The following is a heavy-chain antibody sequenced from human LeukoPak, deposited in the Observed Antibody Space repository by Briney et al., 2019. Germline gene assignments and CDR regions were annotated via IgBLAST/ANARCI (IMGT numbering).Heavy chain of an antibody. J-gene: IGHJ4*02. D-gene: IGHD3-22*01. CDR1: GFTFSSYA. Sequence: PGGSLRLSCAASGFTFSSYAMSWVRQAPGKGPEWVSAISGSGGSTYYADSVKGRFTISRDNSKNTLYLQMNSLRAEDTAVYYCAKDYYYHSSGYNKADYFDYWGQGTLVTVSS. CDR3: AKDYYYHSSGYNKADYFDY. V-gene: IGHV3-23*01. CDR2: ISGSGGST.